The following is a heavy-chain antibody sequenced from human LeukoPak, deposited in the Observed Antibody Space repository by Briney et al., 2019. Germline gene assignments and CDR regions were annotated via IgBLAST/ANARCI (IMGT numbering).Heavy chain of an antibody. D-gene: IGHD6-6*01. V-gene: IGHV3-9*03. J-gene: IGHJ4*02. CDR2: ISWNSGNI. CDR3: AKGAIAAPLPSFDY. Sequence: GGSLRLSCAASGYTFDDYAMHWVRQAPGKGLEWISGISWNSGNIGYADSVKGRFTISRDNAKNSLYLQMNSLRAEDMALYYCAKGAIAAPLPSFDYWGQGTLVTVSS. CDR1: GYTFDDYA.